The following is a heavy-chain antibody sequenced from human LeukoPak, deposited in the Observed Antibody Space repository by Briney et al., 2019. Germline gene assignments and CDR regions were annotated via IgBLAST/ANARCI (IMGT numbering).Heavy chain of an antibody. CDR1: GFTFSSYA. CDR2: ISYDGSNK. J-gene: IGHJ4*02. CDR3: ATQPDELVPFDY. V-gene: IGHV3-30*04. Sequence: GGSLRLSCAASGFTFSSYAMHWVRQAPGKGLEWVAVISYDGSNKYYADSVKGRFTISRDNSKNTLYLQMNSLRAEDTAVYYCATQPDELVPFDYWGQGTLVTVSS. D-gene: IGHD3-9*01.